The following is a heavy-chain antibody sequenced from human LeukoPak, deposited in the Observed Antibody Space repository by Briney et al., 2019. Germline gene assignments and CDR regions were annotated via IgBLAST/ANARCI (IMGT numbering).Heavy chain of an antibody. CDR2: INSGGDIT. D-gene: IGHD6-13*01. CDR3: AKGSSPFDY. V-gene: IGHV3-23*01. CDR1: RFTFSTYV. J-gene: IGHJ4*02. Sequence: PGESLRLSCAASRFTFSTYVMSWVRQAPGKGLECVSAINSGGDITYYADSVKGRFTISRDNSKNTLYLQMNSLRVEDTAVYYCAKGSSPFDYWGQGTLVTVSS.